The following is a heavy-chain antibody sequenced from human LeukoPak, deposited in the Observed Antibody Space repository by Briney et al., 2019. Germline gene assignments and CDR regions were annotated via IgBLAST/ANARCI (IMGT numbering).Heavy chain of an antibody. D-gene: IGHD1-26*01. J-gene: IGHJ4*02. CDR1: GFTFSSYG. CDR3: ARDHEWGRAYFDY. CDR2: IWYDGSNE. Sequence: SGGSLRLSCAASGFTFSSYGLPGVRKAPGKGLEWVAVIWYDGSNEYCADSVKGRFTISRDNSKNTLYLQMNSLRAEDTAVYYCARDHEWGRAYFDYWGQGTLVTVSS. V-gene: IGHV3-33*01.